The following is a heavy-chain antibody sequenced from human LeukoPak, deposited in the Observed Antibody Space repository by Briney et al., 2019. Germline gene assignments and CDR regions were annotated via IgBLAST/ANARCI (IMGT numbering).Heavy chain of an antibody. CDR1: GGTFSSYA. J-gene: IGHJ4*02. CDR3: ARAIAAAGTLFGIDY. V-gene: IGHV1-69*13. D-gene: IGHD6-13*01. CDR2: IIPIFGTA. Sequence: SVKVSCKASGGTFSSYAISWVGQAPGQGLEWMGGIIPIFGTANYAQKFQGRVTITADESTSTAYMELSSLRSEDTAVYYCARAIAAAGTLFGIDYWGQGTLVTVSS.